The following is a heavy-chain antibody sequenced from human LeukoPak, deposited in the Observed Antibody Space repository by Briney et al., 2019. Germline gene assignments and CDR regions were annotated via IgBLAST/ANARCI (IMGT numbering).Heavy chain of an antibody. CDR3: ARLSGGWSNYYYYMDV. CDR2: IIPIFGTA. D-gene: IGHD6-19*01. CDR1: GGTFSSYA. J-gene: IGHJ6*03. Sequence: VASVKVSCKASGGTFSSYAISWVRQAPGPGLEWMGGIIPIFGTANYAQKFQGRVTITADKSTSTAYMELSSLRSEDTAVYYCARLSGGWSNYYYYMDVRGKGTTAAVSS. V-gene: IGHV1-69*06.